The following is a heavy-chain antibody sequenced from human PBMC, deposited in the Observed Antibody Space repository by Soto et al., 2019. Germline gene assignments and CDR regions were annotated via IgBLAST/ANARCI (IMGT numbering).Heavy chain of an antibody. Sequence: QVQLVQSGAEVKKPGASVKVSCKASGYTFTRYGISWVRQAPGQGLEWMGWISASNGNTYSARSIQDRITMTPDASTGTAYMELRTLRSDDMAIYYCARDEKKSCSGGGGCYYFDCWGQGTLVTVSS. CDR3: ARDEKKSCSGGGGCYYFDC. J-gene: IGHJ4*02. CDR2: ISASNGNT. D-gene: IGHD2-15*01. CDR1: GYTFTRYG. V-gene: IGHV1-18*03.